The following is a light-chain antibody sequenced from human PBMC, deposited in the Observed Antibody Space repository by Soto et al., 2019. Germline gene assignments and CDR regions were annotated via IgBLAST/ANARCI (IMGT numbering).Light chain of an antibody. CDR3: QQYGFSPFT. CDR2: GAS. V-gene: IGKV3-20*01. CDR1: QSVSSSY. Sequence: EVGLTHSPGAVSLSPGERATLSCRASQSVSSSYLAWYQQKPGQAPRLLIYGASSRATGIPDRFSGSGSGTDFTLTISRLEPEDFAVYCCQQYGFSPFTFGGGTKVDNK. J-gene: IGKJ4*01.